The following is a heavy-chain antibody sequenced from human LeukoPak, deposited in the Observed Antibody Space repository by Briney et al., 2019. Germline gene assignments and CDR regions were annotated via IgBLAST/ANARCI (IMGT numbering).Heavy chain of an antibody. Sequence: GASVKVSCKASGYTFTSYGISWVRQAPGQGLEWMGWISAYNGNINYAQKLQGRVTMTTDTSTSTAYMELRSLRSDDTAVYYCAGDRGYYDSSGNTGGKFDIWGQGTMVTVSS. V-gene: IGHV1-18*01. CDR1: GYTFTSYG. CDR2: ISAYNGNI. D-gene: IGHD3-22*01. CDR3: AGDRGYYDSSGNTGGKFDI. J-gene: IGHJ3*02.